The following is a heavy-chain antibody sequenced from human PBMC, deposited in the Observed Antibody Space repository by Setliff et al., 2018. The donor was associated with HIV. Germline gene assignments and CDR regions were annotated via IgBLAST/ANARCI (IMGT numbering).Heavy chain of an antibody. Sequence: SETLSLTCTVSGGSISSGSYYWSWIRQPAGKGLEWIGHIYTSGSTNYNPYLKSRVTISVDPSKNQFALKLSSVTAADTAVYYCAKDPGDWENWYFDLWGRGTLVTVS. D-gene: IGHD1-26*01. V-gene: IGHV4-61*09. J-gene: IGHJ2*01. CDR2: IYTSGST. CDR3: AKDPGDWENWYFDL. CDR1: GGSISSGSYY.